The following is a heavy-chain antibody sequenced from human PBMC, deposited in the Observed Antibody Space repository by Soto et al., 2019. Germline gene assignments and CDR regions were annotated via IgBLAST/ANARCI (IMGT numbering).Heavy chain of an antibody. CDR1: GFTFSSYG. Sequence: QVQLVESGGGVVQPGRSLRLSCAASGFTFSSYGMHWVRQAPGKGLEWVAVIWYDGSNKYYADSVKGRFTISRDNSRNTRYLPTNSLSAEDTAVYDCARADRRRDDSFDYWGQGTLVTVSS. V-gene: IGHV3-33*01. D-gene: IGHD3-3*01. J-gene: IGHJ4*02. CDR3: ARADRRRDDSFDY. CDR2: IWYDGSNK.